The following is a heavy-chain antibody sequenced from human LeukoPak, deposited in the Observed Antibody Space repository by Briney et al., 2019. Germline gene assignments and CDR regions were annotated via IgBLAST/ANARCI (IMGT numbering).Heavy chain of an antibody. Sequence: GGSLRLSCAASGFTFSRYGMRGVRQAPGKGLEWVAVMWYDGSNKYYADSVKGRFTISRDNSKNTLYLQMNSLRAEDTAVYYCAKGYRWLVQTDYFDYWGQGTLVTVSS. J-gene: IGHJ4*02. D-gene: IGHD6-19*01. CDR2: MWYDGSNK. V-gene: IGHV3-30*02. CDR3: AKGYRWLVQTDYFDY. CDR1: GFTFSRYG.